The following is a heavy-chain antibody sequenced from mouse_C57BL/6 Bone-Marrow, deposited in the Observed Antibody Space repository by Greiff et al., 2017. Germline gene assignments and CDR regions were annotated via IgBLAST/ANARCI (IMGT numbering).Heavy chain of an antibody. CDR1: GFTFSSYG. D-gene: IGHD1-1*01. CDR3: ARPPYGSSPFAY. J-gene: IGHJ3*01. V-gene: IGHV5-6*01. CDR2: ISSGGSYT. Sequence: EVKLVESGGDLVKPGGSLKLSCAASGFTFSSYGMSWVRQTPDKRLEWVATISSGGSYTYYPDSVKGRFTISRANAKNTLYLQMSSLKSEDTAMYYCARPPYGSSPFAYWGQGTLVTVSA.